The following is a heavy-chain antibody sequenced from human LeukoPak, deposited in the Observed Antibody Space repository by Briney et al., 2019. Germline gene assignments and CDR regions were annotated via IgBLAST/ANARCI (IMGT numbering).Heavy chain of an antibody. J-gene: IGHJ4*02. CDR2: IYYSGTT. CDR3: ARVTGYRIEDYFDY. Sequence: SETLSLTCTVSGGSISSSSYYWGWIRQPPGKGLEWIGNIYYSGTTYYSPSLKSRLTISADTSKNEFSLKLRSVTAADTAVYYCARVTGYRIEDYFDYWGQGTLVTVSS. V-gene: IGHV4-39*07. D-gene: IGHD6-13*01. CDR1: GGSISSSSYY.